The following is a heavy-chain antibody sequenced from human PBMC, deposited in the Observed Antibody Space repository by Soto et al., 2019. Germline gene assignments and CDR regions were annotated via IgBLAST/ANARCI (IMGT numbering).Heavy chain of an antibody. CDR3: ARVGLGSSQQLVRPYYYYGMDV. J-gene: IGHJ6*02. V-gene: IGHV1-69*13. D-gene: IGHD6-6*01. CDR1: GGPFSSYA. Sequence: SVKVSCKASGGPFSSYAISWVLQAPGQGLEWMGGIIPIFGTANYAQKFQGRVTITADESTSTAYMELSSLRSEDTAVYYCARVGLGSSQQLVRPYYYYGMDVWGQGTTVTVSS. CDR2: IIPIFGTA.